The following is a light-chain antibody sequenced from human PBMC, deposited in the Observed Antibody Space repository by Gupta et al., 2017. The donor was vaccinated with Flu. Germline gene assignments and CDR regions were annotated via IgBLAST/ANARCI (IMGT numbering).Light chain of an antibody. J-gene: IGKJ1*01. CDR3: QQYSKWPPWT. CDR2: GAS. CDR1: QSVSTK. V-gene: IGKV3-15*01. Sequence: EIVMTQSPITLAVSPGERVTLSCRASQSVSTKLAWYQQKPGQPPRLLIYGASTRATGFPARFSGSGSGTEFTLTISSRQSEDFAVYYCQQYSKWPPWTFGQGTKVEIK.